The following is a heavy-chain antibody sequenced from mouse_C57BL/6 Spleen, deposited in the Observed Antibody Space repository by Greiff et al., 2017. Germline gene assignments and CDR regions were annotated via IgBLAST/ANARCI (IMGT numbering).Heavy chain of an antibody. CDR2: IHPNSGST. Sequence: VQLQQPGAELVKPGASVKLSCKASGYTFTSYWMHWVKQRPGQGLEWIGMIHPNSGSTNYTEKFKSKATLTVDNSSSTAYMQLSSLTSEDSAVYYCSRGGITTVVAPFDYWGQGTTLTVSS. V-gene: IGHV1-64*01. J-gene: IGHJ2*01. CDR3: SRGGITTVVAPFDY. CDR1: GYTFTSYW. D-gene: IGHD1-1*01.